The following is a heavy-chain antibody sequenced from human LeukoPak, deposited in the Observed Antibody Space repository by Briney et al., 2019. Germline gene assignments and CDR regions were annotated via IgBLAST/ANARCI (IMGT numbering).Heavy chain of an antibody. V-gene: IGHV1-18*01. CDR2: ISDYNGNT. Sequence: ASVKVSCKASGYTFTSYGISWVRQAPGQGLEWMGWISDYNGNTNYAQKLQRRVTMTTDTSTGTAYMELRSLRSDDTAVYYCARDREARVVVVAATANWFDPWGQGTLVTVSS. J-gene: IGHJ5*02. CDR1: GYTFTSYG. D-gene: IGHD2-15*01. CDR3: ARDREARVVVVAATANWFDP.